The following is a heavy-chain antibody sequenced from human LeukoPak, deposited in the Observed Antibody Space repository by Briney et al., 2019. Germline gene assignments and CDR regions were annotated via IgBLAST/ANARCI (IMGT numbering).Heavy chain of an antibody. CDR3: ARDVTMVRGVIHYYGMDV. Sequence: ASVKVSCKASGYTFTSYYMHWVRQAPGQGLEWMGLINPSGGSTSYAQKFQGRVTMTRDTSTSTVYMELSSLRSEDTAVYYCARDVTMVRGVIHYYGMDVWGQGTTVTVSS. D-gene: IGHD3-10*01. CDR2: INPSGGST. V-gene: IGHV1-46*01. J-gene: IGHJ6*02. CDR1: GYTFTSYY.